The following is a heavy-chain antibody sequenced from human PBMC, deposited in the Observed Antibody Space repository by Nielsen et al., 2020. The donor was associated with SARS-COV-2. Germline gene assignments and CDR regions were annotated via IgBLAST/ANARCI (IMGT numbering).Heavy chain of an antibody. CDR2: ISSSSSYI. CDR3: ARVGANDAFDI. Sequence: GGSLRLSCAASGFTFSSYSMNWVRQAPGKGLEWVSSISSSSSYIYYADSVKGRFTISRDNAKNSLYLQMNSLRAEDTAVYYCARVGANDAFDIWGQGTMVTVSS. V-gene: IGHV3-21*01. D-gene: IGHD3-16*01. CDR1: GFTFSSYS. J-gene: IGHJ3*02.